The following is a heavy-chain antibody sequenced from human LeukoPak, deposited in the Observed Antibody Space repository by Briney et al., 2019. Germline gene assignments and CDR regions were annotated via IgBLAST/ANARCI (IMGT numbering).Heavy chain of an antibody. D-gene: IGHD3-10*01. V-gene: IGHV3-23*01. J-gene: IGHJ5*02. CDR1: GFTFSSYA. CDR2: ISGSGGST. CDR3: AKDQMVRGVTRRYNWFDP. Sequence: GGSLRLSCAASGFTFSSYAMSWVRQAPGKGLEWVSAISGSGGSTYYADSVKGRLTISRDNSKNTLYLQMNRLRAEDTAVYYCAKDQMVRGVTRRYNWFDPWGQGTLVTVSS.